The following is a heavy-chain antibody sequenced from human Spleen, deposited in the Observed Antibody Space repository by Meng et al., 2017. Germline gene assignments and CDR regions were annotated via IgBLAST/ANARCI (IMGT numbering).Heavy chain of an antibody. CDR3: AKDWYDSSGYYRKSIDY. J-gene: IGHJ4*02. D-gene: IGHD3-22*01. CDR1: GFTFSSYA. CDR2: ISGSGGST. V-gene: IGHV3-23*01. Sequence: GGSLRLSCAASGFTFSSYAMSWVRQAPGKGLEWVSAISGSGGSTYYADSVKGRFTISRDNSKNTLYLQMNSLRAEDTAVYYCAKDWYDSSGYYRKSIDYWGQGTLVTVSS.